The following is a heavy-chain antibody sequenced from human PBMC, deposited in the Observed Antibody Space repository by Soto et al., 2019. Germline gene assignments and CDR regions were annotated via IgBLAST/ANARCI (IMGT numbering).Heavy chain of an antibody. D-gene: IGHD3-22*01. CDR1: GGTFSSYA. V-gene: IGHV1-69*13. Sequence: SVKVSCKASGGTFSSYAISWVRQAPGQGLEWMGGIIPIFGTANYAQKFQGRVTITADESTSTAYMELSSLRSEDTAVYYCARDPTYHYDSSGYYPNHFDYWGQGTLVTVSS. CDR3: ARDPTYHYDSSGYYPNHFDY. CDR2: IIPIFGTA. J-gene: IGHJ4*02.